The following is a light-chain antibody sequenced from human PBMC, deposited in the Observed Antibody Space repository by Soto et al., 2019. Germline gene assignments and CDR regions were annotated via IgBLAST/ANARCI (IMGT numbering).Light chain of an antibody. CDR2: DAS. J-gene: IGKJ4*01. V-gene: IGKV1-33*01. CDR1: QSINYN. CDR3: QHYDSLRLT. Sequence: DIQMTQSPSSLSASLGDRVTITCRASQSINYNLNWYQQKPGKAPKVLIYDASNLKTGVPSRFSGSGSGTHYTFTISSLQPEDIETDYCQHYDSLRLTFGGGTKLDIK.